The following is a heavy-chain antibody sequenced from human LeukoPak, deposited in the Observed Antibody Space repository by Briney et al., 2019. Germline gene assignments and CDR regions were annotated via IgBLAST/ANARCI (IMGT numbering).Heavy chain of an antibody. Sequence: PGGSLRLSCAVSGFTLSNYWIHWVRQAPGKGLVWVSQIKGDGSGIQYADSVRGRFTISRDSAGNTLYLQMNSLRVEDTAVYYCAKVEDIAAAGIDYWGQRTLVTVSS. CDR1: GFTLSNYW. CDR2: IKGDGSGI. D-gene: IGHD6-13*01. J-gene: IGHJ4*02. CDR3: AKVEDIAAAGIDY. V-gene: IGHV3-74*01.